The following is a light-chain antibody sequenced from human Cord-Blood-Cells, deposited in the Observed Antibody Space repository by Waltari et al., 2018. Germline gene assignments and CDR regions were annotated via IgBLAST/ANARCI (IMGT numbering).Light chain of an antibody. CDR3: SSYAGSNVV. J-gene: IGLJ2*01. V-gene: IGLV2-8*01. CDR2: EVS. Sequence: QSALTQPPSASGSPGQSVTISCTGTSSDVGGYNYVSWYQQHPGKAPKLMIYEVSKRPSGVPERFSGSKSGNPASLTVSGLQAEDEADYYCSSYAGSNVVFGGGTKLTVL. CDR1: SSDVGGYNY.